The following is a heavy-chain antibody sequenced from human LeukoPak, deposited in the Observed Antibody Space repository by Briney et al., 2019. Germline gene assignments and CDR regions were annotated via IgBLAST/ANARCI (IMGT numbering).Heavy chain of an antibody. Sequence: GGSLRLSCAASGFTFSSYWKSWVRQAPGKGLEWVANIKQDGSEKYYVDSVKGRFTISRDNAKNSLYLQMNSLRAEDTAVYYCARARDGHNLRGSLDYWGQGTLVTVSS. D-gene: IGHD5-24*01. CDR2: IKQDGSEK. CDR1: GFTFSSYW. J-gene: IGHJ4*02. CDR3: ARARDGHNLRGSLDY. V-gene: IGHV3-7*01.